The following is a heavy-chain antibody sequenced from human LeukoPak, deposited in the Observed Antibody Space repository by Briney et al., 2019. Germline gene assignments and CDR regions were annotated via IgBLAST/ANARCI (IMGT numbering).Heavy chain of an antibody. D-gene: IGHD4-11*01. CDR1: GGSISSGSYY. J-gene: IGHJ4*02. Sequence: SETLSLTCTVSGGSISSGSYYWSWIRQPAGKGLEWIGRIYTSGGTNYNPSLKSRVTISVDTSKNQFSLKLSSVTAADTAVYYCARGNSNYVFDYWGQGTLVTVSS. V-gene: IGHV4-61*02. CDR3: ARGNSNYVFDY. CDR2: IYTSGGT.